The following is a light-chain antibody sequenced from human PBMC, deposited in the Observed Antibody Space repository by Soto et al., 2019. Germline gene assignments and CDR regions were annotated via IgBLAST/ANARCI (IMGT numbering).Light chain of an antibody. Sequence: SYELTQPPSVSVAPGQTARIPCGGSNIVSKSVHWYQKKPGQAPVLVVYDDRDRPSGIPERFSGSNSGNTVTLTITRVEAGDEADYYCQVWDRRGDQQVFGGGTQLTVL. CDR3: QVWDRRGDQQV. CDR1: NIVSKS. V-gene: IGLV3-21*02. J-gene: IGLJ3*02. CDR2: DDR.